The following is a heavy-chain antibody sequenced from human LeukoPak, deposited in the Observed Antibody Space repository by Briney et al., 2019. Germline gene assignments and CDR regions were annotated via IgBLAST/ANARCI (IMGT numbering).Heavy chain of an antibody. D-gene: IGHD3-22*01. Sequence: ASVKVSCKASGYTFTSYGISWVRQAPGQGLEWMGWISAYNGNTNYAQKLQGRVTMTRNTSINTAYMELSSLRSEDTAVYYCARGMFDSSGSYYYFYYPMDVWGHGTTVTVSS. CDR3: ARGMFDSSGSYYYFYYPMDV. J-gene: IGHJ6*02. CDR1: GYTFTSYG. CDR2: ISAYNGNT. V-gene: IGHV1-18*01.